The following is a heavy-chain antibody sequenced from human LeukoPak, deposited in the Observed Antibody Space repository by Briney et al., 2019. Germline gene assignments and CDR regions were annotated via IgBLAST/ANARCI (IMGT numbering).Heavy chain of an antibody. CDR2: IYYSGST. Sequence: PSETLSLTCTVSGGSISSSSYYWGWIRQPPGKGLEWIGSIYYSGSTYYNPSLKSRVTISVDTSKNQFSLKLSSVTAADTAVYYCARDFLTVVVVAATYSYAFDIWGQGTMVTVSS. V-gene: IGHV4-39*07. J-gene: IGHJ3*02. CDR1: GGSISSSSYY. D-gene: IGHD2-15*01. CDR3: ARDFLTVVVVAATYSYAFDI.